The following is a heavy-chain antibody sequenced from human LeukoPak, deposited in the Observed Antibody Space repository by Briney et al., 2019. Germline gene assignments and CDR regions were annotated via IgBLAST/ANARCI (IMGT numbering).Heavy chain of an antibody. V-gene: IGHV4-59*08. CDR1: GGSISSYY. CDR2: IYYSGST. D-gene: IGHD1-14*01. J-gene: IGHJ5*02. Sequence: SETLSLTCTVSGGSISSYYGSWIRQPPGKGLEWIGYIYYSGSTNYNPSLKSRVTISVDTSKNQFSLKLSSVTAADTAVYYCARHGSATTFPNWLDPWGQGTLVTVSS. CDR3: ARHGSATTFPNWLDP.